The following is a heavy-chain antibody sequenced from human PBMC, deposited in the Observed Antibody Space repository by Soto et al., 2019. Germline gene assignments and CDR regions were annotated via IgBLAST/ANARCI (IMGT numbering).Heavy chain of an antibody. D-gene: IGHD3-3*01. CDR2: INHSGST. CDR3: ARVPTGNTYYDFWSGYYKSYYYMDV. Sequence: SETLSLTCAVYGGSFSGYYWSWIRQPPGKGLEWIGEINHSGSTNYNPSLKSRVTLSVDTSKNQFSLKLSSVTAADTAVYYCARVPTGNTYYDFWSGYYKSYYYMDVWGKGTTVTVSS. V-gene: IGHV4-34*01. CDR1: GGSFSGYY. J-gene: IGHJ6*03.